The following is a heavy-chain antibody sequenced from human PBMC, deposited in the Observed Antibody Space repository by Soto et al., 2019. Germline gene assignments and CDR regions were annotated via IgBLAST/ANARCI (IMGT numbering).Heavy chain of an antibody. Sequence: SETLSLTCTVSGGSISSSSYYWGWIRQPPGKGLEWIGSIYYSGSTYYNPSLKSRVTISVDTSKNQFSLKLSSVTAADTAVYYCATTTVTYYFDYWGQGTLVTVSS. V-gene: IGHV4-39*01. CDR3: ATTTVTYYFDY. J-gene: IGHJ4*02. CDR2: IYYSGST. CDR1: GGSISSSSYY. D-gene: IGHD4-17*01.